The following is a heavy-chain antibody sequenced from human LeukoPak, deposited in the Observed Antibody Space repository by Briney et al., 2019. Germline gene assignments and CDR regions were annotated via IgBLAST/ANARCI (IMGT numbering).Heavy chain of an antibody. CDR1: GFTFSSYG. Sequence: GGSLRLSCAASGFTFSSYGMHWVRQAPGKGLEWVAVISYDGSNKYYADSVKGRFTISRDNSKNTLYLQMNSLRAEDTAVYYCARDQRYQLLGVRDPWGQGTLVTVSS. CDR2: ISYDGSNK. V-gene: IGHV3-30*03. J-gene: IGHJ5*02. D-gene: IGHD2-2*01. CDR3: ARDQRYQLLGVRDP.